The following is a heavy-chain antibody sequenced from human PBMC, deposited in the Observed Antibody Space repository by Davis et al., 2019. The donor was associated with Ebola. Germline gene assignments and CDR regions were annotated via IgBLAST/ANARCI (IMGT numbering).Heavy chain of an antibody. CDR3: AREAGATTRIYDS. CDR1: SYTFTSYD. Sequence: ASVKVSCKASSYTFTSYDISWVRQAPGQGLEWMGWISAYNGDTNYAQKLQGRVTMTTDTSRSTAYMELRSLRSDDTAVYYCAREAGATTRIYDSWGQGTLVTVSS. J-gene: IGHJ5*01. V-gene: IGHV1-18*01. D-gene: IGHD1-26*01. CDR2: ISAYNGDT.